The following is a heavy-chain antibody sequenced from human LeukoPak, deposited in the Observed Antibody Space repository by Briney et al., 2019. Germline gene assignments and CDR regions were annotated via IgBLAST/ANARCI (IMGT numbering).Heavy chain of an antibody. J-gene: IGHJ4*02. V-gene: IGHV1-2*02. D-gene: IGHD4-17*01. CDR2: INPNSGNT. CDR1: GYTFTGYY. CDR3: ARRESGDPRLVYFDY. Sequence: ASVKVSCKASGYTFTGYYMHWVRQAPGQGLEWMGWINPNSGNTNYAQKFQGRVTMTRDTSISTAYMELSSLRSDDPAVYYCARRESGDPRLVYFDYWGQGTLVTVSS.